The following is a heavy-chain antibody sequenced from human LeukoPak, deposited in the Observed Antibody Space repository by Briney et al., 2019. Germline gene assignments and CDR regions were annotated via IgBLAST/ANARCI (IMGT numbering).Heavy chain of an antibody. CDR1: GYTFSGYY. CDR2: INPNSGGT. V-gene: IGHV1-2*02. Sequence: ASVKVSCKASGYTFSGYYIHWVRQAPGQGLEWMGWINPNSGGTNYAQKFQGRVTMTRDTSISTAYMELSRLRSDDTAVYYCARLSIAAAGDYWGQGTLVTVSS. CDR3: ARLSIAAAGDY. J-gene: IGHJ4*02. D-gene: IGHD6-13*01.